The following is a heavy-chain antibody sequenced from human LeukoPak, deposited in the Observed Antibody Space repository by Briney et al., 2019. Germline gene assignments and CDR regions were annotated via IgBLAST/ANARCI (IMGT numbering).Heavy chain of an antibody. CDR2: IYHSGST. CDR3: ARAPGVGPIYYYYMDV. CDR1: GGSISSGGYY. V-gene: IGHV4-30-2*01. J-gene: IGHJ6*03. Sequence: SETLSLTCTVSGGSISSGGYYWSWIRQPPGKSLEWIGYIYHSGSTYYNPSLKSRVTISVDRSKNQFSLKLSSVTAADTAVYYCARAPGVGPIYYYYMDVWGKGTTVTVSS. D-gene: IGHD1-26*01.